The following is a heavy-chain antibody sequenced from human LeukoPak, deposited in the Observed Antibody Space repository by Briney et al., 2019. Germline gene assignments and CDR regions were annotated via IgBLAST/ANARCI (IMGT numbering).Heavy chain of an antibody. V-gene: IGHV1-18*01. J-gene: IGHJ6*03. CDR1: GYTFTSYG. CDR3: ARVVTGYYYYYYMDV. D-gene: IGHD5-18*01. Sequence: ASVKVSCKASGYTFTSYGISWVRQAPGQRLEWMGWISAYNGNTNYAQKLQGRVTMTTDTSTSTAYMELRSLRSDDTAVYYCARVVTGYYYYYYMDVWGKGTTVTVSS. CDR2: ISAYNGNT.